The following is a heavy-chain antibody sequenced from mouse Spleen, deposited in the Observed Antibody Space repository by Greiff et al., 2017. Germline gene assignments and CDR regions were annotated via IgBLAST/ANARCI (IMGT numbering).Heavy chain of an antibody. CDR3: ASVYYDYDDDWYFDV. V-gene: IGHV3-6*01. CDR1: GYSITSGYY. Sequence: VQLKESGPGLVKPSQSLSLTCSVTGYSITSGYYWNWIRQFPGNKLEWMGYISYDGSNNYNPSLKNRISITRDTSKNQFFLKLNSVTTEDTATYYCASVYYDYDDDWYFDVWGAGTTVTVSS. CDR2: ISYDGSN. J-gene: IGHJ1*01. D-gene: IGHD2-4*01.